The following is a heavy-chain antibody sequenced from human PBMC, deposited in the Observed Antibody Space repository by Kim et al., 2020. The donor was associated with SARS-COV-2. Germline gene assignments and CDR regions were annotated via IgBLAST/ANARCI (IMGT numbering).Heavy chain of an antibody. J-gene: IGHJ3*01. CDR3: ARRPRIGFGALLAHDA. D-gene: IGHD3-10*01. CDR1: GGSISSSSYY. CDR2: IYYSGST. Sequence: SETLSLTCTVSGGSISSSSYYWGWIRQPPGKGLEWIGSIYYSGSTYYNPSLKSRVTISVDTSKNQFSLKLSSVTAADTAVYYCARRPRIGFGALLAHDA. V-gene: IGHV4-39*01.